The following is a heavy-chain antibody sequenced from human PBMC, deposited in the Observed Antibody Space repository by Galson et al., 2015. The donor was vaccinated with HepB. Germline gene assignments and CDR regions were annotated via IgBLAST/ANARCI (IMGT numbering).Heavy chain of an antibody. CDR3: AKDRLRYCSGGSCPSGTDY. D-gene: IGHD2-15*01. Sequence: SLRLSCAASGFTFSTYSMSWVRQAPGKGLEWVSYISSSTSPIYYADSVKGRFTISRDNAKNSLYLQMNSLRAEDTAVYYCAKDRLRYCSGGSCPSGTDYWGQGTLVTVSS. J-gene: IGHJ4*02. V-gene: IGHV3-48*01. CDR2: ISSSTSPI. CDR1: GFTFSTYS.